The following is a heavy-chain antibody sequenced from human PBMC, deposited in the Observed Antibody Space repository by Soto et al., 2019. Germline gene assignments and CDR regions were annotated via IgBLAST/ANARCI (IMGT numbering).Heavy chain of an antibody. Sequence: SETLSLTCTVSGGSISSGDYYWSWIRQPPGKGLEWIGYIYYSGSTYYNPSLKSRVTISVDTSKNQFSLKLSSVTAADTAVYYCASFYGSGSYYTFNYYYGMDVWGQGTTVTVSS. V-gene: IGHV4-30-4*01. CDR2: IYYSGST. J-gene: IGHJ6*02. CDR1: GGSISSGDYY. CDR3: ASFYGSGSYYTFNYYYGMDV. D-gene: IGHD3-10*01.